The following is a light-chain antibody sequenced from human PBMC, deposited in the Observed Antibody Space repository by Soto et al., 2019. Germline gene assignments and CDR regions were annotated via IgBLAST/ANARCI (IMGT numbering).Light chain of an antibody. CDR3: QQSYSGLDT. CDR1: QTIIRF. CDR2: AAS. Sequence: DIQMTQSPSSLSASVGDRVTITCRASQTIIRFLSWYQKKPGKAPKLLIYAASTLQPGFPSRFSGSGSGTDFTLTIISLQPEDFATYYCQQSYSGLDTFVQGTQLKIK. V-gene: IGKV1-39*01. J-gene: IGKJ2*01.